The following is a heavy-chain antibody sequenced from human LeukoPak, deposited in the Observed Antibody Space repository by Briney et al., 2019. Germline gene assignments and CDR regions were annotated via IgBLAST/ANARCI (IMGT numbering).Heavy chain of an antibody. D-gene: IGHD4-17*01. CDR2: INHSGST. CDR3: ARGTMTTVTYYFDY. J-gene: IGHJ4*02. Sequence: SETLPLTCTVSGSSISSSSYYWGWIRQPPGKGLEWIGEINHSGSTNYNPSLKSRVTISVDTSKNQFSLKLSSVTAADTAVYYCARGTMTTVTYYFDYWGQGTLVTVSS. V-gene: IGHV4-39*07. CDR1: GSSISSSSYY.